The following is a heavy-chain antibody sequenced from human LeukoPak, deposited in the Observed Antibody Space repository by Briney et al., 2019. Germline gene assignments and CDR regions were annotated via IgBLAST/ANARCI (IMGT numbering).Heavy chain of an antibody. V-gene: IGHV4-59*01. Sequence: SETLSLTCTVSGDSISSYYWSWIRQPPGKGLEWIGYIYYSGSTNYNPSLKSRVTISIDTSKKQFSLRLSSVTAADTAVYYCARASCSGGTCPQGWYFDYWGQGTLVTVSS. CDR2: IYYSGST. J-gene: IGHJ4*02. D-gene: IGHD2-15*01. CDR1: GDSISSYY. CDR3: ARASCSGGTCPQGWYFDY.